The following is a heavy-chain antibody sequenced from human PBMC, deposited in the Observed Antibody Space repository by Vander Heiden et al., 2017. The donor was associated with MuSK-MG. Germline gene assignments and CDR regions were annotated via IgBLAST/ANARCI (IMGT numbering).Heavy chain of an antibody. Sequence: ELQLLESGGGLVQPGGSLRLTCAPPGLTFSPPTLRWVRPATGKGLEWVAGISGSGDTKFYADSVKGRFTISRDNSKNTLYVQMNSLRGDDTAVYYCARNRLFDCWGQGTLVTVSS. CDR2: ISGSGDTK. V-gene: IGHV3-23*01. CDR1: GLTFSPPT. CDR3: ARNRLFDC. J-gene: IGHJ4*02.